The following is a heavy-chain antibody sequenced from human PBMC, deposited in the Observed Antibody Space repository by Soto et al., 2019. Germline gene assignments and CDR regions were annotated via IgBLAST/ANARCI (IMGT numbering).Heavy chain of an antibody. CDR3: ARGEDAFFYCGLDV. CDR2: IYDTGISGYTPST. CDR1: GGSITSSY. Sequence: SETLSLTCTVSGGSITSSYWSWIRRPPGKGLEWIAYIYDTGISGYTPSTSYNPSLKSRVTMSVDTSKSQFSLKLTSVTAADTAVYYCARGEDAFFYCGLDVWGQGITVTVSS. V-gene: IGHV4-59*01. J-gene: IGHJ6*02.